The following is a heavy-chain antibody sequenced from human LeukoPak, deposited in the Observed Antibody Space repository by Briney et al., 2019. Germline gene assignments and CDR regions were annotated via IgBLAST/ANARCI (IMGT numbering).Heavy chain of an antibody. J-gene: IGHJ4*02. Sequence: GRSLRLSCAASGFTFSSYGMHWVRQAPGKGLEWVSAISGSGGSTYYADSVKGRFTISRDNSKNTLYLQMNSLRAEDTAVYYCAKDLSPAGYSSSWYSDYWGQGTLVTVSS. CDR3: AKDLSPAGYSSSWYSDY. CDR2: ISGSGGST. D-gene: IGHD6-13*01. CDR1: GFTFSSYG. V-gene: IGHV3-23*01.